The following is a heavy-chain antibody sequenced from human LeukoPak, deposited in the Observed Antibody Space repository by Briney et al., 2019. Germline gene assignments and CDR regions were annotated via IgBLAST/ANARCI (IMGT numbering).Heavy chain of an antibody. V-gene: IGHV4-61*01. Sequence: SETLSLTCTVSGGSVSSGSYYWSWIRQPPGEGLEWIGYIYYSGSTNYNPSLKSRVTISVDTSKNQFSLKLSSVTAADTAVYYCARDRRIAVAGTRYYYYGMDVWGKGTTVTVSS. CDR2: IYYSGST. D-gene: IGHD6-19*01. J-gene: IGHJ6*04. CDR3: ARDRRIAVAGTRYYYYGMDV. CDR1: GGSVSSGSYY.